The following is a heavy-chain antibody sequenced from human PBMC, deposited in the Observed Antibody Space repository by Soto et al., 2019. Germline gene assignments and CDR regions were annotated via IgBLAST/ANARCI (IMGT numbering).Heavy chain of an antibody. CDR1: GYTFTSYG. D-gene: IGHD3-10*01. Sequence: ASVKVSCKASGYTFTSYGISWVRQAPGQGLEWMGWISAYNGNTNYAQKLQGRVTMTTDTSTSTAYMELRSLRSDDTAVYYCAREAETYYYGSGSHYWGQGTKVTVSS. CDR3: AREAETYYYGSGSHY. V-gene: IGHV1-18*01. J-gene: IGHJ4*02. CDR2: ISAYNGNT.